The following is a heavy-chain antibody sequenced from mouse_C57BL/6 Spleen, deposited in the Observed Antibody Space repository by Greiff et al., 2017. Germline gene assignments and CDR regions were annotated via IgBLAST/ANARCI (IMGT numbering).Heavy chain of an antibody. Sequence: VQLQQSGPELVKPGASVKISCKASGYAFSSSWMHWVKQRPGKGLEWIGRIYPGDGDTNYNGKFKGTATLTADKSSSTAYMQLSSLTSEDSAVYFCARGSPYAMDYWGQGTSVTVSS. CDR2: IYPGDGDT. CDR3: ARGSPYAMDY. V-gene: IGHV1-82*01. CDR1: GYAFSSSW. D-gene: IGHD1-1*01. J-gene: IGHJ4*01.